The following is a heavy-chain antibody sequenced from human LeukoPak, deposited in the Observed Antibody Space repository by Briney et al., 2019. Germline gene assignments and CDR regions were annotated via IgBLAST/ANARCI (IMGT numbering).Heavy chain of an antibody. CDR3: ARVDSSGYFYWPDY. CDR2: ISAGGGST. Sequence: GGSLRLSCAASGFTFSSYAMSWVRQAPGKGLEWVAGISAGGGSTYYADSVKGRFTISRDNSKNMLYLQLNSLRAEDTAVYYCARVDSSGYFYWPDYWGQGTLVTVSA. J-gene: IGHJ4*02. V-gene: IGHV3-23*01. CDR1: GFTFSSYA. D-gene: IGHD3-22*01.